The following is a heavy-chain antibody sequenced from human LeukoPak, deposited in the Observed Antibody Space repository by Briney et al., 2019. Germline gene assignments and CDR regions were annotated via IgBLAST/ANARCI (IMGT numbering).Heavy chain of an antibody. CDR2: IYTSGST. J-gene: IGHJ3*02. V-gene: IGHV4-4*07. CDR1: GGSISSYC. Sequence: SETLSLTCTVSGGSISSYCWSWIRQPAGKGLEWIGRIYTSGSTNYNPSLKSRVTMSVDTSKNQFSLKLSSVTAADTAVYYCARARYDILTGYSDDAFDIWGQGTMVTVSS. D-gene: IGHD3-9*01. CDR3: ARARYDILTGYSDDAFDI.